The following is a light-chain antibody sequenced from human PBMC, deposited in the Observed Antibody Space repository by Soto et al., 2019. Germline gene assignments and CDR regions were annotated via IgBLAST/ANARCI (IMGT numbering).Light chain of an antibody. CDR3: QQYNSWPPIT. Sequence: EIVMTQSPGTLSVSPGEGATLFCGASQSVRTKLAWYQQRAGQAPRLLMYGASTRATGIPDRFSGSGSGTEFTLTISSLQSEDFAVYYCQQYNSWPPITFGQGTRLEIK. CDR2: GAS. CDR1: QSVRTK. J-gene: IGKJ5*01. V-gene: IGKV3-15*01.